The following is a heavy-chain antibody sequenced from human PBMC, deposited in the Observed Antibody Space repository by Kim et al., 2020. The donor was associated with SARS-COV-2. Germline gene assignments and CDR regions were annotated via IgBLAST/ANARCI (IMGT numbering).Heavy chain of an antibody. V-gene: IGHV4-59*01. J-gene: IGHJ4*02. Sequence: SETLSLTCTVSGGSISSYYWSWIRQPPGKGLEWIGYIYYSGTTNYNPSLKSRVTISVDTSKNQFSLKLSSVTAADTAVYYCARGYCSSTSCYPGDYWGQG. D-gene: IGHD2-2*01. CDR2: IYYSGTT. CDR1: GGSISSYY. CDR3: ARGYCSSTSCYPGDY.